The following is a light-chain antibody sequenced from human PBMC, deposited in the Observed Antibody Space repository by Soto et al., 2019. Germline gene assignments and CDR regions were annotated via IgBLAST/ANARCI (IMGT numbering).Light chain of an antibody. V-gene: IGLV1-47*01. Sequence: QSVLTQPPSASGTPGQTVTISCSGRFSNIGSNFIYWYQQLPGTAPKLLIYRNNERPSGVPDRFSASKSGTSASLAISGLRSEDEADYHCAAWDDSLSGVVFGGG. CDR3: AAWDDSLSGVV. CDR2: RNN. CDR1: FSNIGSNF. J-gene: IGLJ3*02.